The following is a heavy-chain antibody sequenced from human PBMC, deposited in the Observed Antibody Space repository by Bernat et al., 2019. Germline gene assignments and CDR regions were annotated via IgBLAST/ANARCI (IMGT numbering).Heavy chain of an antibody. CDR2: ISNDGRNK. D-gene: IGHD6-13*01. V-gene: IGHV3-30*18. CDR3: AKGRDRSNWYGGGVDT. J-gene: IGHJ5*02. CDR1: GFTFSSYG. Sequence: QVQLVESGGGVVQPGRSLRLSCAASGFTFSSYGMHWVRQAPGKGLEWVAVISNDGRNKYYADSVKDRLTISRDNSQNTLYLQMNSLRVEDTAVYYCAKGRDRSNWYGGGVDTWGKGTLVTVSS.